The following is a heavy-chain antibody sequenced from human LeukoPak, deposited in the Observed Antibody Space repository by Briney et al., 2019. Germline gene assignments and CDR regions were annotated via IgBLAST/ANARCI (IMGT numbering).Heavy chain of an antibody. CDR1: GYTFTGYY. J-gene: IGHJ4*02. CDR2: INPNSGAT. CDR3: ARLALVATTGDFEY. Sequence: ASVKVSFKASGYTFTGYYMHWVRQAPGQGLEWMGWINPNSGATNYAQKFQGRVTMTRDTSISTAYMELSRLRFDDTAVYYCARLALVATTGDFEYWGQGTLVTVSS. V-gene: IGHV1-2*02. D-gene: IGHD5-12*01.